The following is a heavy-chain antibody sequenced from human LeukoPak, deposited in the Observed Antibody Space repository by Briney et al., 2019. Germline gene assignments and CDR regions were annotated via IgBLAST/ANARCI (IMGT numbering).Heavy chain of an antibody. D-gene: IGHD3-10*01. CDR1: SGSISSYY. Sequence: PSETLSLTCTVSSGSISSYYWSWIRQPPGKGREGIGYIYYSGSTNYNPSLKSRVTISVDTSKTQFSLKLSSVTAADTAVYYCARDRGQWFGLDAFDIWGQGTMVTVSS. V-gene: IGHV4-59*01. CDR2: IYYSGST. J-gene: IGHJ3*02. CDR3: ARDRGQWFGLDAFDI.